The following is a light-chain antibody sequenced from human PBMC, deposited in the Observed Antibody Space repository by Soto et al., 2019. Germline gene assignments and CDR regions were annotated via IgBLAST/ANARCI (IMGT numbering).Light chain of an antibody. V-gene: IGKV1-12*01. CDR2: AAS. Sequence: IQMTQSPSSVSASVGDRVTITCRASQGISSYLAWYQQKPGKAPNLLIYAASSLHSGVPSRFGGSGSGTDFTLTISSLQPEDFATYYCQQANSFPLTFGGGTKVEIK. CDR1: QGISSY. CDR3: QQANSFPLT. J-gene: IGKJ4*01.